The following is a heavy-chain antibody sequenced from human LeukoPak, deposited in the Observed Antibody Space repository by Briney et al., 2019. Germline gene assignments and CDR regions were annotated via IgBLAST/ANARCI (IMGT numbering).Heavy chain of an antibody. CDR2: IYPGDSDT. D-gene: IGHD6-19*01. Sequence: GESLKISCNGSGYXFTSYWICWVRQMPGKGLEWMGIIYPGDSDTRYSPSFQGQVTISADKSISTAYLQWSSLKASDTAMYYCARRGGSGWFPFDYWGQGTMVTVSS. V-gene: IGHV5-51*01. CDR1: GYXFTSYW. J-gene: IGHJ4*02. CDR3: ARRGGSGWFPFDY.